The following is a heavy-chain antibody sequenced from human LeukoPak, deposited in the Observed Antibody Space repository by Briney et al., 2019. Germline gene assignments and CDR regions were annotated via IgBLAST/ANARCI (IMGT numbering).Heavy chain of an antibody. CDR3: ARVPNYCSGGSCYPYNWFDP. V-gene: IGHV1-8*01. CDR1: GYTFTSSD. D-gene: IGHD2-15*01. CDR2: MNPNSGNT. Sequence: ASVKVSCTASGYTFTSSDINWVRQATGQGLEWMGWMNPNSGNTAYAQKFQGRVTMTRNTAISTAYMELSSLRSEDTAVYYCARVPNYCSGGSCYPYNWFDPWGQGTLVTVSS. J-gene: IGHJ5*02.